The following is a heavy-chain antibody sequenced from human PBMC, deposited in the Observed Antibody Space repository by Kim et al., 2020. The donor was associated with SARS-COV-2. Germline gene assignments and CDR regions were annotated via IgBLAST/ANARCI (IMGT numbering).Heavy chain of an antibody. Sequence: SPQYTPTLKSRVTIAVDTSKNQFSLKLSSVTAADTAVYYCARRGWYFDLWGRGTLVTVSS. CDR3: ARRGWYFDL. V-gene: IGHV4-59*08. J-gene: IGHJ2*01. CDR2: SP.